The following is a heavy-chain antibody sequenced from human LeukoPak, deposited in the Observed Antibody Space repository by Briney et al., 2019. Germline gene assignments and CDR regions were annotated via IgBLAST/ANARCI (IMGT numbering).Heavy chain of an antibody. Sequence: ASVKVSCRASGYTFASYGISWVRQAPGQGLEWMGWISAYNGNTDYAEKLQGRVTMTTDTSTSTANMQLRSLRSDDTAVYYCARVADCTNGVCYTTDAFDIWGQGTMVTVSS. CDR2: ISAYNGNT. D-gene: IGHD2-8*01. CDR3: ARVADCTNGVCYTTDAFDI. CDR1: GYTFASYG. V-gene: IGHV1-18*01. J-gene: IGHJ3*02.